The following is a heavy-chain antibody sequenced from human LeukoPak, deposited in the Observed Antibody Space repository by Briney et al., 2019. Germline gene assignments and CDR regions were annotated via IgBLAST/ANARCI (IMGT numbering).Heavy chain of an antibody. CDR2: ISGSGGST. Sequence: GGSLRLSCAASGFTFSSYAMSWVRQAPGKGLEWVSAISGSGGSTYYADSVKGRFTISGDNSKNTLYLQMNSLRAEDTAVYYCAKDMGADGSGSYSHFDYWGQGTLVTVPS. CDR1: GFTFSSYA. J-gene: IGHJ4*02. D-gene: IGHD3-10*01. V-gene: IGHV3-23*01. CDR3: AKDMGADGSGSYSHFDY.